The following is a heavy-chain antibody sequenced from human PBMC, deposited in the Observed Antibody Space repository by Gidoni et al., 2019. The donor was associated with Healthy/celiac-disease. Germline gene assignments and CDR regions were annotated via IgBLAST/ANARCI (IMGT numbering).Heavy chain of an antibody. CDR2: IIPSLGIA. Sequence: HVQLVQSGVDVTKPGSSVRVSCKASGGPFSSNTISWVRQAPGQGLEWLGRIIPSLGIANYAQKFQGRVTITADKSTSTAYMELSSLRSEDTAVYYCARSGCSGGSCYSGYYYGMDVWGQGTTVTVSS. V-gene: IGHV1-69*02. D-gene: IGHD2-15*01. CDR1: GGPFSSNT. J-gene: IGHJ6*02. CDR3: ARSGCSGGSCYSGYYYGMDV.